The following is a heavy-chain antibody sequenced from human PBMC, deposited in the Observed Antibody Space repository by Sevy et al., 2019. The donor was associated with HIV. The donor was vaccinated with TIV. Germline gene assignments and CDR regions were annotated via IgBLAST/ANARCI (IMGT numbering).Heavy chain of an antibody. CDR3: ARAPTDFWTGGMDV. V-gene: IGHV1-2*06. CDR1: GYAFTGYY. J-gene: IGHJ6*02. CDR2: INPISGGT. D-gene: IGHD3-3*01. Sequence: ASVKVSCKASGYAFTGYYIHWVRQAPGQGLEWMGRINPISGGTDDSQHFQGRVTMTRDTSISTAYMDITRLTSDETAVYYCARAPTDFWTGGMDVWGQGTVVTVSS.